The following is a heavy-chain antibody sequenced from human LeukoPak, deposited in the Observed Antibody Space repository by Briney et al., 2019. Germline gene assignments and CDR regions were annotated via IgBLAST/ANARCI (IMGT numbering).Heavy chain of an antibody. Sequence: ASVKVSCKASGYTSTSYGISWVRQAPGQGLEWMGWISAYNGNTNYAQKLQGRVTMTTDTSTSTAYMELRSLRSDDTAVYYCAREAGGYYNENTDYWGQGTLVTVSS. CDR3: AREAGGYYNENTDY. CDR1: GYTSTSYG. CDR2: ISAYNGNT. V-gene: IGHV1-18*01. D-gene: IGHD3-22*01. J-gene: IGHJ4*02.